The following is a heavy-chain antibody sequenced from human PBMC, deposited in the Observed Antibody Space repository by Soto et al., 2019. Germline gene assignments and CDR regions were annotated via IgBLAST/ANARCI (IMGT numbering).Heavy chain of an antibody. Sequence: QITLKESGPTLVKPTQTLTLTCTFSGFSLTTSGVGVGWLRQPPGKALEWLALIYWNDDKHYSPSLKSRLTPTKDTSTNQLVLTQTNLDPVDPATYHCARMTALVTRGSFDLWGPGTLVTVS. V-gene: IGHV2-5*01. CDR3: ARMTALVTRGSFDL. CDR1: GFSLTTSGVG. J-gene: IGHJ2*01. D-gene: IGHD2-21*02. CDR2: IYWNDDK.